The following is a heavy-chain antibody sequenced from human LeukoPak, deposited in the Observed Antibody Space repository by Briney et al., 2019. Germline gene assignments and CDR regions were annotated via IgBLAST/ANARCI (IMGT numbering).Heavy chain of an antibody. CDR3: ARGGYYYGSGSYSDAFDI. J-gene: IGHJ3*02. CDR2: ISAYNGNT. D-gene: IGHD3-10*01. Sequence: ASVKVSCKASGYTFTSYGISWVRQAPGQGLEWMGWISAYNGNTNYAQKLQGRVTMTTDTSTSTAYMGLRSLRSDDTAVYYCARGGYYYGSGSYSDAFDIWGQGTMVTVSS. CDR1: GYTFTSYG. V-gene: IGHV1-18*01.